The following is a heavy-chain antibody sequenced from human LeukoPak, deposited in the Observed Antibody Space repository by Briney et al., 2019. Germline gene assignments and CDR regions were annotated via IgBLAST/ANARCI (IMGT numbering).Heavy chain of an antibody. Sequence: HPGGSLRLSCAASGFSLSTYGVTWVRQAPGKGLKWVAFISYDGIMKYFADSVKGRFTISRDNSKNTLYLQMDRLRPDDTAVYYCARVSAAAAHSYAFDVWGRGTLVTVSS. CDR3: ARVSAAAAHSYAFDV. V-gene: IGHV3-30*01. CDR2: ISYDGIMK. J-gene: IGHJ3*01. D-gene: IGHD2-2*01. CDR1: GFSLSTYG.